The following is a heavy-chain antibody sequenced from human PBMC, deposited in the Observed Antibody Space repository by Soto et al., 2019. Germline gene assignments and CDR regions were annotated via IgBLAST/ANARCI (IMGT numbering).Heavy chain of an antibody. Sequence: PVGSLRLSCAASGFTFSSYGMHWVRQAPGKGREWVAVIWYDGSNKYYADSVKGRFTISRDNSKNTLYLQMNSLRAEDTAVYYCARESNRAYYYYMDVWGKGTTVTVSS. D-gene: IGHD4-4*01. CDR2: IWYDGSNK. J-gene: IGHJ6*03. CDR1: GFTFSSYG. CDR3: ARESNRAYYYYMDV. V-gene: IGHV3-33*01.